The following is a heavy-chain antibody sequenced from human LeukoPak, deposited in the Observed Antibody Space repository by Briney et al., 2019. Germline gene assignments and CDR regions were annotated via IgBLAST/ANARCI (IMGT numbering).Heavy chain of an antibody. J-gene: IGHJ3*02. V-gene: IGHV1-18*01. CDR3: AKDPHLFGFDAFDI. CDR2: ISAYNGNT. D-gene: IGHD2-21*01. CDR1: GYTFTSYG. Sequence: ASVKVSCKASGYTFTSYGISWVRQAPGQGLEWMGWISAYNGNTNYAQKLQGRVTMTTDTSTSTAYMELRSLRSGDTAVYYCAKDPHLFGFDAFDIWGQGTMVTVSS.